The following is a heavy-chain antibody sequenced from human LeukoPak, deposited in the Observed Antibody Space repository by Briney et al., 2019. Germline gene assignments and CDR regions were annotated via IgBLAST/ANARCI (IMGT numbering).Heavy chain of an antibody. D-gene: IGHD2-21*02. Sequence: GGSLRLSCAASGFTFSSYWMSWVLQAPGKGLEWVANIKQDGSEKYYVDSVKGRFTISRDNAKNSLYLQMNSLRAEDTAVYYCARNGAPVVTAITPYYYYMDVWGKGTTVTVSS. V-gene: IGHV3-7*01. CDR3: ARNGAPVVTAITPYYYYMDV. CDR2: IKQDGSEK. CDR1: GFTFSSYW. J-gene: IGHJ6*03.